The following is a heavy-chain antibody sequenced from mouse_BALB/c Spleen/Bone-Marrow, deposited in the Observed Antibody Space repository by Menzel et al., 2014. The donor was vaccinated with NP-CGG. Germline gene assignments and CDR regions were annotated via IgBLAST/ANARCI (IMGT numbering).Heavy chain of an antibody. CDR1: GFNIKDTY. V-gene: IGHV14-3*02. J-gene: IGHJ2*01. D-gene: IGHD1-1*01. CDR2: IDPANGNT. CDR3: ARYYYGFYFDY. Sequence: VQLQQSGAELVKPGASVKLSCTASGFNIKDTYMHWVKQRPEQGLEWIGRIDPANGNTKYDPKFQGKATITADTSSNTAYLQLSSLTSEDTAVYYCARYYYGFYFDYWGQGTTLTVSP.